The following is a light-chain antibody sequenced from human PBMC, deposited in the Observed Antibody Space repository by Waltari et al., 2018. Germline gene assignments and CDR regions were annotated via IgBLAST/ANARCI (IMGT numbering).Light chain of an antibody. Sequence: VLTQSPATLSLSPGDRATHSCTASQSISSQLAWDHPRPGQAPRSLIYAASNRAAGIPARFSGSGSGTDFSLTISSLEPEDFVVYYCQLRGHWPMYTFGQGTKLEIK. V-gene: IGKV3-11*01. J-gene: IGKJ2*01. CDR3: QLRGHWPMYT. CDR2: AAS. CDR1: QSISSQ.